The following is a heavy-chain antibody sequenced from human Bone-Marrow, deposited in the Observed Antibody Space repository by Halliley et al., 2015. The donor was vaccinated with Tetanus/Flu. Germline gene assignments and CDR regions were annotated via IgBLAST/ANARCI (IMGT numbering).Heavy chain of an antibody. CDR2: SYM. Sequence: SYMRYADSLKGRFTISRDNAKNSLYLQMHGLRAEDTALYYCARHMVRYCSSSTCYLFGMDVWGQGTTVSVSS. D-gene: IGHD2-2*01. J-gene: IGHJ6*02. V-gene: IGHV3-21*01. CDR3: ARHMVRYCSSSTCYLFGMDV.